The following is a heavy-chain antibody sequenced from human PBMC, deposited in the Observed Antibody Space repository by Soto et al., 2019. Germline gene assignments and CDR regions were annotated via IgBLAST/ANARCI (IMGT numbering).Heavy chain of an antibody. CDR3: AKASFEVVLNWFDP. V-gene: IGHV3-30*18. CDR1: GFTFSSYG. CDR2: ISYDGSNK. Sequence: GGSPRLSCAASGFTFSSYGMHWVRQAPGKGLEWVAVISYDGSNKYYADSVKGRFTISRDNSKNTLYLQMNSLRAEDTAVYYCAKASFEVVLNWFDPWGQGTLVTVSS. D-gene: IGHD2-21*01. J-gene: IGHJ5*02.